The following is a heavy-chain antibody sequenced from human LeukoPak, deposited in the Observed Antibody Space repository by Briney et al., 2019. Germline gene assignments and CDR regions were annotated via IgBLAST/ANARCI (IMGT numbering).Heavy chain of an antibody. CDR1: GFTFSSYS. D-gene: IGHD1-26*01. J-gene: IGHJ4*02. Sequence: GGSLRLSCAASGFTFSSYSMIWVRQAPGKGLEWVSHITASGTAMFYADSVKGRFTISRDNAKNSLYLQMNSLRDEDTAVYYCASSGSYRFDYWGQGTLVTVSS. CDR2: ITASGTAM. CDR3: ASSGSYRFDY. V-gene: IGHV3-48*02.